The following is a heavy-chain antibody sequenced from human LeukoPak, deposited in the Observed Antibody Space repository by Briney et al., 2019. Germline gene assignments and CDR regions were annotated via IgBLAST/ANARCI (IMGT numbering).Heavy chain of an antibody. CDR2: IRQDGNEN. V-gene: IGHV3-7*01. J-gene: IGHJ4*02. CDR3: ARDPGIPAAGTVGYFYC. CDR1: GFTFSTYW. Sequence: GGSLRLSCAASGFTFSTYWMSWVRQAPGKWPEGVANIRQDGNENYYVDSVKGRFTISRDNAENSLFLQMDSLRDEDTAMYYCARDPGIPAAGTVGYFYCWGQGILVTVSS. D-gene: IGHD6-13*01.